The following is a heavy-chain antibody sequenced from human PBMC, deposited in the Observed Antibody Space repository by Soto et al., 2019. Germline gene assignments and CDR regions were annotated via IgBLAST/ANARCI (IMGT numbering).Heavy chain of an antibody. Sequence: PSETLSLTCTVSGASISSYYWSWIRQPPGKGLEWIGYIYYSGNTNYNPSLKSRVTTSVDTSKNQFSLKLSSVTAADTAVYYCAIGAGDYTTPFDYWGQGALLTVSS. CDR2: IYYSGNT. J-gene: IGHJ4*02. V-gene: IGHV4-59*01. D-gene: IGHD4-17*01. CDR3: AIGAGDYTTPFDY. CDR1: GASISSYY.